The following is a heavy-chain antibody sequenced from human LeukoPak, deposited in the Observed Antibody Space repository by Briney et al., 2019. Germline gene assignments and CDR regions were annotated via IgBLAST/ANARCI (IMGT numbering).Heavy chain of an antibody. CDR1: GGTFSSYA. Sequence: SVKVSCKAFGGTFSSYAISWVRQAPGQRLEWMGRIIPILGIANYAQKFQGRVTITADKSTSTAYMELSSLRSEDTAVYYCARDYGQQLLRPIQHWGQGTLVTVSS. D-gene: IGHD6-13*01. V-gene: IGHV1-69*04. CDR3: ARDYGQQLLRPIQH. CDR2: IIPILGIA. J-gene: IGHJ1*01.